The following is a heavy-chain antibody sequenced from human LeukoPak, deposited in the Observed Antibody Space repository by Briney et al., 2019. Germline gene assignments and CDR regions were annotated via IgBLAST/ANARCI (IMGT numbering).Heavy chain of an antibody. D-gene: IGHD2-2*01. CDR3: ARGSCSSSSCYERLNGLDV. CDR1: GFTFSNYD. V-gene: IGHV3-13*01. CDR2: IDTAGDT. J-gene: IGHJ4*02. Sequence: GGSLRLSCAASGFTFSNYDMHWVRQATGKGLEWVSSIDTAGDTYYPGSVKGRFTISGENAKKSFYLQMNSLRAGDTAVYYCARGSCSSSSCYERLNGLDVWGQGTLVTVSS.